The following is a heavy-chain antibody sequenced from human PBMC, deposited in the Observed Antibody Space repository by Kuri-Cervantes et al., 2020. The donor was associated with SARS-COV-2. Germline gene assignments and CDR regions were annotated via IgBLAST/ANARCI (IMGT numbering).Heavy chain of an antibody. V-gene: IGHV3-30*18. CDR2: ISYDGRDI. CDR3: AKPGSVRGIVREDHYGLDV. J-gene: IGHJ6*02. D-gene: IGHD3-10*01. CDR1: RFTFNNYD. Sequence: GGSLRLSCAASRFTFNNYDLIWVRQAPGKGLEWVAHISYDGRDIHFRESVKGRFTVSRDNSKNTLYLQMNSLRLEDTGVYFCAKPGSVRGIVREDHYGLDVWGQGTTVTVSS.